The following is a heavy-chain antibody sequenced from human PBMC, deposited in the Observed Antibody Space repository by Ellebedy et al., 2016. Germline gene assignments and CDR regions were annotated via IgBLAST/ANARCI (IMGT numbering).Heavy chain of an antibody. CDR2: IIPIFGTA. D-gene: IGHD1-26*01. Sequence: ASVKVSCKASGGTFSSYAISWVRQAPGQGLEWMGGIIPIFGTANYAQKFQGRVTITADESTSTAYMELSSLRSEDTAVYYCARGATGDRINNWFDPWGQGTLVTVSS. CDR3: ARGATGDRINNWFDP. V-gene: IGHV1-69*13. CDR1: GGTFSSYA. J-gene: IGHJ5*02.